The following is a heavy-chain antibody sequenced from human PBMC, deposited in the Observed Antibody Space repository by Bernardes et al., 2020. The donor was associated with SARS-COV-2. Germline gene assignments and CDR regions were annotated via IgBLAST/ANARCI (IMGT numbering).Heavy chain of an antibody. CDR2: IYTSGST. D-gene: IGHD2-2*01. J-gene: IGHJ6*03. CDR1: GGSISSYY. CDR3: ARDRGSCSSTSCYGYYYYYYMDV. Sequence: SETLSLTCTVSGGSISSYYWSWIRQPAGKGLEWIGRIYTSGSTNYNPSLKSRVTMSVDTSKNQFSLKLSSVTAADPAVYYCARDRGSCSSTSCYGYYYYYYMDVWGKGTTVTVAS. V-gene: IGHV4-4*07.